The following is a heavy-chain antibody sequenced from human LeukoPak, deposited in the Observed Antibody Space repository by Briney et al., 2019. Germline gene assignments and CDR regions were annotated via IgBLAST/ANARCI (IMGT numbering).Heavy chain of an antibody. CDR2: ISAYNGNT. Sequence: ASVKVSSKASGYTFTSYGISWVRQAPGQGLEWMGWISAYNGNTNYAQKLQGRVTMTTDTSTSTAYMELRSLRSDDTAVYYCARDFSLSITMIVVVMPDAFDIWGQGTMVTVSS. CDR3: ARDFSLSITMIVVVMPDAFDI. CDR1: GYTFTSYG. V-gene: IGHV1-18*01. J-gene: IGHJ3*02. D-gene: IGHD3-22*01.